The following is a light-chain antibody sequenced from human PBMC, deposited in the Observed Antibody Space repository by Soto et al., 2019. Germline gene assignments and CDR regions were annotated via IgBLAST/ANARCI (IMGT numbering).Light chain of an antibody. CDR2: EAS. CDR1: QSVSGY. Sequence: EIVLTQSPDTLSLSPGERATLSCRASQSVSGYLGWYQQKPGQAPRLLIYEASNRAYGVPARFRGSGSGTNFTLTIASLEPDDFAVYYCQQRSNWPYLTFGGGTRV. J-gene: IGKJ4*01. CDR3: QQRSNWPYLT. V-gene: IGKV3-11*01.